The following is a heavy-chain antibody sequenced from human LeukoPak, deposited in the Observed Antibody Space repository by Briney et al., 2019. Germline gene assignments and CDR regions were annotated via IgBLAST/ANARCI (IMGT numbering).Heavy chain of an antibody. CDR1: GYSFSNYW. CDR3: AANNWDEGGFDY. D-gene: IGHD1-20*01. V-gene: IGHV5-51*01. CDR2: IYPGDSDT. J-gene: IGHJ4*02. Sequence: GESLKISCKGFGYSFSNYWIGWVRQMPGKGLEWMGIIYPGDSDTQYSPSFQGQVTISVDKSISTAYLQWSRLRASDTAMYYCAANNWDEGGFDYWGQGTPVTVSS.